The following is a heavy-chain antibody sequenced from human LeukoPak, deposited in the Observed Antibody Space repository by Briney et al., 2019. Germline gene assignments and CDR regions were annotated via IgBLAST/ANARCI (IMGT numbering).Heavy chain of an antibody. J-gene: IGHJ3*02. CDR2: INPNSGGT. D-gene: IGHD6-13*01. CDR1: GYTFTGYY. V-gene: IGHV1-2*02. CDR3: ARVAAAGRGAFDI. Sequence: GASVKVSCKASGYTFTGYYMHWVRQAAGQGLEWMGWINPNSGGTNYAQKFQGRVTMTRDTSISTAYMELSRLRSDDTAVYYCARVAAAGRGAFDIWGQGTMVTVSS.